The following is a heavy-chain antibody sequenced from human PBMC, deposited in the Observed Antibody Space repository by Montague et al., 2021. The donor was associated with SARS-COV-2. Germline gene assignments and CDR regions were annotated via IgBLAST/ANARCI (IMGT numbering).Heavy chain of an antibody. J-gene: IGHJ4*02. CDR3: ARHLGFGDLWALDY. D-gene: IGHD3-10*01. Sequence: SETLSLTCSVSGGYINAYYWSWIRQSPGKRLEWIGYVYFTGSTDYNPSLKSRVTISVETSKNQSSLQLASVTAADTAVYYCARHLGFGDLWALDYWGQGTLVAVSS. CDR2: VYFTGST. CDR1: GGYINAYY. V-gene: IGHV4-59*08.